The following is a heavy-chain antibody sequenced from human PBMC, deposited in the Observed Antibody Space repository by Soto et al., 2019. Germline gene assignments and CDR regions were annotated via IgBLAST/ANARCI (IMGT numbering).Heavy chain of an antibody. Sequence: EVQLVESGGGLIQPGGSLRLSCAASGFTVSSNYMSWVRQAPGKGLEWVSVTYSGGSTYYADSVKGRFTISRANSKNTLYLQMNSLRAEDTAVYYCAREVGDYYYGMDVWGQGTTVTVSS. CDR3: AREVGDYYYGMDV. D-gene: IGHD3-16*01. V-gene: IGHV3-53*01. CDR2: TYSGGST. CDR1: GFTVSSNY. J-gene: IGHJ6*02.